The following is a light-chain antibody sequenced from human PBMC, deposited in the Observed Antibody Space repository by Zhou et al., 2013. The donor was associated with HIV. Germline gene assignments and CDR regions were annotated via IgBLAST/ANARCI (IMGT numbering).Light chain of an antibody. CDR1: QSVNSNY. J-gene: IGKJ1*01. CDR3: QQYGSSPWT. V-gene: IGKV3-20*01. CDR2: GVS. Sequence: EIVLTQSPGTLSLSPGERVTLSCRASQSVNSNYLAWYQQKPAQAPRLLIYGVSTRASGIPDRFSGSGSGTDFTLTISRLEPEDFAVYYCQQYGSSPWTFGQGTKVEYK.